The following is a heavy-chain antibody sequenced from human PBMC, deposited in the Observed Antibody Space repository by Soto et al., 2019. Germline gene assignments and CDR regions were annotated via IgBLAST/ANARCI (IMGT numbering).Heavy chain of an antibody. CDR3: VTSLSGYYYNY. V-gene: IGHV3-48*03. D-gene: IGHD3-22*01. Sequence: GVSLRLSCASSGFTLSTYEMMWVRQAPGKGLEWVSYISKSGTTTYYADSVRGRFTISRDNAKDSLDLQMNSLRAEDTAVYYCVTSLSGYYYNYWGQGTLVTVSS. CDR2: ISKSGTTT. J-gene: IGHJ4*02. CDR1: GFTLSTYE.